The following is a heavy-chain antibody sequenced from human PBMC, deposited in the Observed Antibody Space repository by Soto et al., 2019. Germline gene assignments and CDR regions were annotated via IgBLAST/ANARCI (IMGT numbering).Heavy chain of an antibody. Sequence: SVKVSCKASGYTFTSYGISWVRQAPGQGLEWMGWISAYNGNTNYAQKLQGRVTMTTDTSTSTAYMELRSLRSDDTAVYYCARAQREAIAVAGTVVYWGQGTLVTVSS. V-gene: IGHV1-18*01. J-gene: IGHJ4*02. CDR2: ISAYNGNT. CDR1: GYTFTSYG. D-gene: IGHD6-19*01. CDR3: ARAQREAIAVAGTVVY.